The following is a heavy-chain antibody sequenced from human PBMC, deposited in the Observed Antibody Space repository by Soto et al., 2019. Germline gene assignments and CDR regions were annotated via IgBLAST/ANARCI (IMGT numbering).Heavy chain of an antibody. CDR3: AKNGDFWSWGMDV. CDR1: GFTFSTYA. J-gene: IGHJ6*02. D-gene: IGHD3-3*01. Sequence: GSLRLSCAASGFTFSTYAMTWVRQAPGKGLEWVSIISSSGDATYYLDSVKGRFTNSRDNSRNTLNLQMNSLRAEDTAVYYCAKNGDFWSWGMDVWGLGTTVTVSS. V-gene: IGHV3-23*01. CDR2: ISSSGDAT.